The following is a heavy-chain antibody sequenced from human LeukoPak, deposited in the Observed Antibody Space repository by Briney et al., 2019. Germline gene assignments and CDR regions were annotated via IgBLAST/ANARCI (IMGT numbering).Heavy chain of an antibody. Sequence: SETLSLTCTVSGGSISSSDYYWGWIRQPPGKGLEWIGSIYYSGSTYYNPSLKSRVTISVDTSKNQFSLKLSSVTAADTAVYYCARERMAGDYYVPFDPWGQGTLVTVSS. V-gene: IGHV4-39*02. CDR2: IYYSGST. CDR3: ARERMAGDYYVPFDP. CDR1: GGSISSSDYY. J-gene: IGHJ5*02. D-gene: IGHD4-17*01.